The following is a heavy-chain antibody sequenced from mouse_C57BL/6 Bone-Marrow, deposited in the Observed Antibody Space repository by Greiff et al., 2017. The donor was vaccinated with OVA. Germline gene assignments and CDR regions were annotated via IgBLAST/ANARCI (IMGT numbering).Heavy chain of an antibody. D-gene: IGHD2-5*01. Sequence: VQLQQPGPELVNPGASVKIPGKASGYTFPDYKMDGVKRGHGKTLKWIGDFNPNNVGPISNQKFKGKATLTVDKSSSTAYMELRSLTSEDTAVDYCARHSNYLVRFAYWGQGTLVTVSA. CDR1: GYTFPDYK. CDR3: ARHSNYLVRFAY. J-gene: IGHJ3*01. V-gene: IGHV1-18*01. CDR2: FNPNNVGP.